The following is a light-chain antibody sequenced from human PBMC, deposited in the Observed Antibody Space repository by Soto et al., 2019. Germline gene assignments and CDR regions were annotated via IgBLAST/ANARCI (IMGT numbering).Light chain of an antibody. CDR1: SSNIGSTYD. CDR2: GNT. CDR3: QSYDDSLSVHYV. V-gene: IGLV1-40*01. Sequence: SVLTQPPSVSGAPGQRVTISCTGSSSNIGSTYDVQWYQQLPGTAPKLLIHGNTNRPSGVSDRFSGSKSGTSASLAITGLQADDEADYYCQSYDDSLSVHYVFGTGTKVTVL. J-gene: IGLJ1*01.